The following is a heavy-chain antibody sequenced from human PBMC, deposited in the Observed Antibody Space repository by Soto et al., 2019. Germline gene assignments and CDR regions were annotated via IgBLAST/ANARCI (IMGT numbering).Heavy chain of an antibody. J-gene: IGHJ4*02. D-gene: IGHD2-8*01. V-gene: IGHV3-15*01. CDR1: GFTFSNAW. Sequence: EVQLVASGGGLVKPGGSLRLSCAASGFTFSNAWMSWVRQAPGKGLEWVGRIKSKTDGGTTDYAAPVKGRFTISRDDSKNTLYLQMNSLKTEDTAVYYCTTNKLIVLMVYALIDYWGQGTLVTVSS. CDR2: IKSKTDGGTT. CDR3: TTNKLIVLMVYALIDY.